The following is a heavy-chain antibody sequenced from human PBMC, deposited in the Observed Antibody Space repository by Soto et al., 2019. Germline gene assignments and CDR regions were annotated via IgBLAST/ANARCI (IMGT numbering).Heavy chain of an antibody. J-gene: IGHJ3*02. D-gene: IGHD3-22*01. V-gene: IGHV1-2*04. CDR3: AINYYYDSSGYGAQSAFDI. Sequence: QVQLVQSGAEVKKPGASVKVSCKASGYTFTGYYMHWVRQAPGQGLEWMGWINPNSGGTNYAQKFQGWVTMTRDTSIRTAYRELSRLRSDDTAVYYCAINYYYDSSGYGAQSAFDIWGQGTMVTVSS. CDR2: INPNSGGT. CDR1: GYTFTGYY.